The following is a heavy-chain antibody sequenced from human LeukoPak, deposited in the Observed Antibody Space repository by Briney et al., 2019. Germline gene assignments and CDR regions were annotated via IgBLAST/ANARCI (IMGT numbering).Heavy chain of an antibody. D-gene: IGHD3-22*01. CDR2: INPNSGGT. J-gene: IGHJ4*02. CDR1: GYTFTGYY. Sequence: EASVKVSCKASGYTFTGYYMHWVRQAPGQALEWMGWINPNSGGTNYAQKFQGRVTMTRDTSISTAYMELSRLRSDDTAVYYCARDFDYYDSSAHYDFDYWGQGTLVTVSS. V-gene: IGHV1-2*02. CDR3: ARDFDYYDSSAHYDFDY.